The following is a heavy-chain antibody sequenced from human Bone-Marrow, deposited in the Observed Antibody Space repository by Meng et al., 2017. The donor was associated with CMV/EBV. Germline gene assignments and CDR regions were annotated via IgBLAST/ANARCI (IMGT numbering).Heavy chain of an antibody. CDR2: INPNSGGT. D-gene: IGHD6-13*01. Sequence: SCNASGYTFTGYYLHLVRQAPGQGLEWMGWINPNSGGTNYAQKFQGRVTMTRDTSISTAYMELSRLRSDDTAVYYCARDLSSWDPDYWGQGTLVTVSS. CDR1: GYTFTGYY. CDR3: ARDLSSWDPDY. V-gene: IGHV1-2*02. J-gene: IGHJ4*02.